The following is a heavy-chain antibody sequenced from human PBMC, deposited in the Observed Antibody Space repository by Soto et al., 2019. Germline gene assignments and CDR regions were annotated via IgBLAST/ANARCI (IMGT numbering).Heavy chain of an antibody. CDR1: GGAISSYY. V-gene: IGHV4-59*01. CDR2: IYYSGST. CDR3: ERPPHAHSGYPYHFDDGMDV. D-gene: IGHD3-22*01. Sequence: PSETLSLTCTVSGGAISSYYWSLMRQAPGKGLEWIGYIYYSGSTNYNPSLKSRVTISVDTSKNQFSLKLTSVTAAETAVYYCERPPHAHSGYPYHFDDGMDVWGQGTTVTVSS. J-gene: IGHJ6*02.